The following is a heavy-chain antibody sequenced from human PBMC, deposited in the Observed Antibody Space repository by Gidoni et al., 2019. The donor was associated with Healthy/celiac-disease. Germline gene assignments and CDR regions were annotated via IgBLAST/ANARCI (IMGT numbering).Heavy chain of an antibody. Sequence: QLQLQESGPGLVKPSETLSLTCTVSGGSISSSSYYWGWIRQPPGKGLEWIGRIYYRWSTYYNPSLKKRITISVVTSKNQFSPKLSSVTAADTAVFYCARQRLGELSLMGYWGQGTLVTVSS. J-gene: IGHJ4*02. CDR2: IYYRWST. CDR1: GGSISSSSYY. CDR3: ARQRLGELSLMGY. D-gene: IGHD3-16*02. V-gene: IGHV4-39*01.